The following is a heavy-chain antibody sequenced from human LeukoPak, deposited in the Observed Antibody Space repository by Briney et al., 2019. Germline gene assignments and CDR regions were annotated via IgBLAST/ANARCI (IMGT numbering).Heavy chain of an antibody. CDR1: GFTFSNAW. J-gene: IGHJ4*02. Sequence: PGGSLRLSFAASGFTFSNAWMSWVRQAPGKGLEWVGRIKSKTDGGTTDYAAPVKGRFTISRDDSKNTLYLQMNSLKTEDTAVYYCTALYCSSTSCPFDYWGQGTLVTVSS. CDR2: IKSKTDGGTT. D-gene: IGHD2-2*01. CDR3: TALYCSSTSCPFDY. V-gene: IGHV3-15*01.